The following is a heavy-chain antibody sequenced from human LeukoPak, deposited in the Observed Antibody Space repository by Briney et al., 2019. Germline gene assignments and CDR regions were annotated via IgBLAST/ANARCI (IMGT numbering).Heavy chain of an antibody. J-gene: IGHJ4*02. D-gene: IGHD3-3*01. CDR2: IKSKTDGGTT. CDR3: TSEHTSYYDFWSGYYDY. CDR1: GFTFSNAW. V-gene: IGHV3-15*01. Sequence: GGSLSLSCAASGFTFSNAWMSWVRQAPGKGLEWVGRIKSKTDGGTTDYAAPVKGRFTISRDDSKNTLYLQMNSLKTEDTAVYYCTSEHTSYYDFWSGYYDYWGQGTLVTASS.